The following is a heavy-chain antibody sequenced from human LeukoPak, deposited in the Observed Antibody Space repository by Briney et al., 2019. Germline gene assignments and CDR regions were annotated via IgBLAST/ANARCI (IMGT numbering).Heavy chain of an antibody. J-gene: IGHJ4*02. CDR2: IYYSGST. CDR3: ARGLTMVRAKYYFDY. V-gene: IGHV4-59*01. D-gene: IGHD3-10*01. Sequence: PSETLSLTCTVSGGSISSYYWSWIRQPPGQGLEWIGYIYYSGSTNYNPSLKSRVTISVDTSKNQFSLKLSSVTAADTAVYYCARGLTMVRAKYYFDYWGQGTLVTVSS. CDR1: GGSISSYY.